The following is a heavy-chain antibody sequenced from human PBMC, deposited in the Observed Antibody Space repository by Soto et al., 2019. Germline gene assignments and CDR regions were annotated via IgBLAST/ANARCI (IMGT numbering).Heavy chain of an antibody. CDR3: ARIHSAIFGDDTCDT. J-gene: IGHJ3*02. D-gene: IGHD3-10*01. CDR2: IHYSGKT. CDR1: SGPFSSGTYY. V-gene: IGHV4-39*01. Sequence: QLQLQESGPGLVKPSETLSLTCTVSSGPFSSGTYYWGWVRQPPGKGLELIAAIHYSGKTSYNASHTCRVTISGDTCKQQFSLKVDSVTAANTAVYYCARIHSAIFGDDTCDTWGQGTMVTVSS.